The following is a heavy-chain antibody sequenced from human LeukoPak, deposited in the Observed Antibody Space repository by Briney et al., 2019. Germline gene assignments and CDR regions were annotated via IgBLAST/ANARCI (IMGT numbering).Heavy chain of an antibody. CDR2: IYYSGST. CDR3: ARNGYSSEGYYDSSGYYQYYFDY. Sequence: SETLSLTCTVSGGSISSYYWSWIWQPPGKGLEWIGYIYYSGSTNYNPSLKSRVTISVDTSKNQFSLKLSSVTAADTAVYYCARNGYSSEGYYDSSGYYQYYFDYWGQGTLVTVSS. V-gene: IGHV4-59*12. J-gene: IGHJ4*02. D-gene: IGHD3-22*01. CDR1: GGSISSYY.